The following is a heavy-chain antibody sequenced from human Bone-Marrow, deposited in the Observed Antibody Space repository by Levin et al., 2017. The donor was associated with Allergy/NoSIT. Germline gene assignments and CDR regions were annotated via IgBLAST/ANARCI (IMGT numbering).Heavy chain of an antibody. CDR3: ARDSRGYNYGTTCDY. Sequence: GGSLRLSCAASGFTFNSYTMNWVRQAPGKGLEWVSSISSSSSYIYYADSVKGRFTISRDNAKNSLYLQMNSLRAEDTAVYYCARDSRGYNYGTTCDYWGQGTLVTVSS. D-gene: IGHD5-18*01. CDR1: GFTFNSYT. J-gene: IGHJ4*02. V-gene: IGHV3-21*01. CDR2: ISSSSSYI.